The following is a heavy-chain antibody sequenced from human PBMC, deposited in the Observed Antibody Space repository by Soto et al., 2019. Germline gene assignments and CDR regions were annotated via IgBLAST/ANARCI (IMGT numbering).Heavy chain of an antibody. CDR1: GGSISSGGYY. J-gene: IGHJ4*02. CDR3: ARTMVRGVINPYYFDY. V-gene: IGHV4-31*03. CDR2: IYYSGST. D-gene: IGHD3-10*01. Sequence: PSETLSLTCTVSGGSISSGGYYWSWIRQHPGKGLEWIGYIYYSGSTYYNPSLKSRVTISVDTSKNQFSLKLSSVTAADTAVYYCARTMVRGVINPYYFDYWGQGTLVTVSS.